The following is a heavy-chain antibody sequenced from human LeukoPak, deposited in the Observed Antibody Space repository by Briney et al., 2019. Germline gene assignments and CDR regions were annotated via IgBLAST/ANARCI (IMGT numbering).Heavy chain of an antibody. Sequence: SETLSLTCTVSGGSLRNYYWSWLRQPPGKGLEWIGHIYYSGSTNYNVSLKSRVTISIDMSKNQFSLKLSSVTAADTAVYYCGRYQLPDFWGQGTLVTVSS. V-gene: IGHV4-59*01. CDR3: GRYQLPDF. CDR1: GGSLRNYY. D-gene: IGHD1-7*01. CDR2: IYYSGST. J-gene: IGHJ4*02.